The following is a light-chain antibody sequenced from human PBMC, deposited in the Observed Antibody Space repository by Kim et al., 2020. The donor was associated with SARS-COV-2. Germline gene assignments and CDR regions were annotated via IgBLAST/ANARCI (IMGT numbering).Light chain of an antibody. V-gene: IGLV3-19*01. J-gene: IGLJ3*02. CDR1: SLRNYY. Sequence: SSELTQDPAMSVALGQTVRITCQGDSLRNYYATWYQQKPGQAPVLVIYGKNNRPSGIPDRFSGSGSGNTASLTVTGAQAEDEADYYCNSRDSSGNHLVFGGGTKLTVL. CDR2: GKN. CDR3: NSRDSSGNHLV.